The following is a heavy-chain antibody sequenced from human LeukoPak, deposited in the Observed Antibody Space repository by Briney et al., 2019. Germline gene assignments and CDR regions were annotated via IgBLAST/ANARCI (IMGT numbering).Heavy chain of an antibody. Sequence: GRSLRLSCAASGFTFSSYGMHWVRQGPGKGLEWVAVISYDGSNKYYADSVKGRFTIYRDNSKNTLYLQMNSLRAEDTAVYYCAKEGSSSWYYYGMDVWGQGTTVTVSS. CDR2: ISYDGSNK. D-gene: IGHD6-13*01. CDR3: AKEGSSSWYYYGMDV. V-gene: IGHV3-30*18. CDR1: GFTFSSYG. J-gene: IGHJ6*02.